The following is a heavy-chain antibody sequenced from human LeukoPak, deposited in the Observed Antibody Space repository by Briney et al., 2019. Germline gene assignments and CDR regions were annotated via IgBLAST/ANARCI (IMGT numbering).Heavy chain of an antibody. CDR3: ARRGYASYSSSWTPFFDY. CDR1: GGSISSYY. J-gene: IGHJ4*02. D-gene: IGHD6-13*01. V-gene: IGHV4-4*09. CDR2: IYTSGST. Sequence: SETLSLTCTVSGGSISSYYWSWIRQPPGKGLEWIGYIYTSGSTNYNPSLKSRVTISVDTSKNQFSLKLSSVTAADTAVYYCARRGYASYSSSWTPFFDYWGQGTLVTVSS.